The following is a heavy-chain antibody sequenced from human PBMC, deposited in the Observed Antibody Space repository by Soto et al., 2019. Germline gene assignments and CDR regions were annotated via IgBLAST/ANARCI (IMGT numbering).Heavy chain of an antibody. CDR2: IYSGGST. Sequence: PGGSLRLSCAASGFTVSSNYMSWVRQAPGKGLEWVSVIYSGGSTYYADSVKGRFTISRDNSKNTLYLQMNSLRAEDTAVYYCAVLLSRPYFDYWGQGTLVTVSS. D-gene: IGHD3-10*01. CDR1: GFTVSSNY. J-gene: IGHJ4*02. CDR3: AVLLSRPYFDY. V-gene: IGHV3-53*01.